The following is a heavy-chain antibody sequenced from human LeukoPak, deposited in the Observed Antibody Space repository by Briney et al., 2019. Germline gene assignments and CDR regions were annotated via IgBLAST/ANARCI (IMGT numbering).Heavy chain of an antibody. CDR2: ISGSGGST. V-gene: IGHV3-23*01. CDR1: GFTFSSYA. D-gene: IGHD3-3*01. CDR3: ASSPPDYDFWIPNYYYYYMDV. J-gene: IGHJ6*03. Sequence: PGGSLRLSCAASGFTFSSYAKSWVRQAPGKGLEWVSAISGSGGSTYYADSVKGRFTISRDNSKNTLYLQMNSLRAEDTAVYYCASSPPDYDFWIPNYYYYYMDVWGKGTTVTVSS.